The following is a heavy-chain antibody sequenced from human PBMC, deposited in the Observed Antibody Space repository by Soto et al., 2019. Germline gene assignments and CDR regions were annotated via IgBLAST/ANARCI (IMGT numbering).Heavy chain of an antibody. CDR3: ARSLYYDFWSGYYFFY. CDR2: ISGSGGST. CDR1: GFTFSSYA. J-gene: IGHJ4*02. V-gene: IGHV3-23*01. Sequence: GGSLRLSCAASGFTFSSYAMSWVRQAPGKGLEWVSAISGSGGSTYYADSVKGRFTMSRDNSRNTVYLQMNSLRAEDTAVYYCARSLYYDFWSGYYFFYWGQGTLVTVSS. D-gene: IGHD3-3*01.